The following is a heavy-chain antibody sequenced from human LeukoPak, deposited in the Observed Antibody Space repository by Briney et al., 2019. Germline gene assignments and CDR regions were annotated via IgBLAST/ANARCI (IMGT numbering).Heavy chain of an antibody. J-gene: IGHJ4*02. V-gene: IGHV1-18*01. CDR2: ISVYSGNT. CDR1: GYTFTTYS. Sequence: ASVKVSCKTSGYTFTTYSISWVRQAPGQGREGMGGISVYSGNTNYAQKLQGRVTMTTDTSTSTAYMELRSLRSDDTAVYSCEMIPYCTSVTCYYLDYWGQGTLVTVSS. CDR3: EMIPYCTSVTCYYLDY. D-gene: IGHD2-8*01.